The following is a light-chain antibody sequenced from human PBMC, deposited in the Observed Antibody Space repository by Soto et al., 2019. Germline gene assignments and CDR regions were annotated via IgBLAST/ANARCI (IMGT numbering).Light chain of an antibody. CDR3: EKYNSAVALT. CDR2: AAS. Sequence: DIQMTQSPASLSASVGDRVTITCRASQGISKYLAWFQQKPGEVPKRLIYAASTLQTGIPPRYSGSGYGTDFTLTISSLQAEDGGTYDGEKYNSAVALTFGGRTKVEIK. J-gene: IGKJ4*01. V-gene: IGKV1-27*01. CDR1: QGISKY.